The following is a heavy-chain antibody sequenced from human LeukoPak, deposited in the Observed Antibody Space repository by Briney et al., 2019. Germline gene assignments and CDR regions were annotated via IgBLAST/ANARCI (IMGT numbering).Heavy chain of an antibody. CDR2: ISRNGGST. V-gene: IGHV3-64*01. CDR1: GFXFDSYA. Sequence: PGGSLRLSCAASGFXFDSYAIHWVRQAPGKGLEYVSAISRNGGSTFYANSVKGRFTISRDNSKNTLYLQMGSLRAEDTAVYYCARGGRGHDFSPNYYYGLDVWGQGTTVTVSS. J-gene: IGHJ6*02. CDR3: ARGGRGHDFSPNYYYGLDV. D-gene: IGHD5-12*01.